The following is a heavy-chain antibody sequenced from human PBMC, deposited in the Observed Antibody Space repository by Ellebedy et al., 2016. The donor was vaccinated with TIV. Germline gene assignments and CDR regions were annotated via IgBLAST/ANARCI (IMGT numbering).Heavy chain of an antibody. V-gene: IGHV4-59*08. J-gene: IGHJ4*02. D-gene: IGHD5-18*01. CDR2: IYDSERT. CDR3: ARHVTRGYSYGGIDY. CDR1: GGSISNYY. Sequence: MPSETLSLTCTVSGGSISNYYWSWIRQPPGKGLEWIGYIYDSERTKYNPALKSRVTISLDTSRNHFSLRLRSVTAADTAAYYCARHVTRGYSYGGIDYWGQGTLVAVSS.